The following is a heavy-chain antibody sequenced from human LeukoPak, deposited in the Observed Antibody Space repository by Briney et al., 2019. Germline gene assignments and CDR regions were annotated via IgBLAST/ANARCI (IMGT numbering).Heavy chain of an antibody. Sequence: PSETLSLTCTVSGGSISSYYWSWIRQPPGKGLEWIGYIYYSGSTNYNPSLKSRVTISVDTSKYQFSLKLSSVTAADTAVYYCARGPGDFWSGYYPGGFDYWGQGTLVTVSS. CDR3: ARGPGDFWSGYYPGGFDY. D-gene: IGHD3-3*01. J-gene: IGHJ4*02. CDR2: IYYSGST. V-gene: IGHV4-59*01. CDR1: GGSISSYY.